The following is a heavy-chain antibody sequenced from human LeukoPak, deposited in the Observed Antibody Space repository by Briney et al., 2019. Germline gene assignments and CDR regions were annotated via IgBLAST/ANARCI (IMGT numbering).Heavy chain of an antibody. CDR1: GGSISSSSYY. V-gene: IGHV4-39*01. D-gene: IGHD2-2*01. CDR3: ARQEPLGYCSSTSCLDPYNWFDP. J-gene: IGHJ5*02. Sequence: SETLSLTCTVSGGSISSSSYYWGWIRQPPGKGLEWIGSIYYSGSTYYNPSLKSRVTISVDTSKNQFSLQLSSVTAANTAVYYCARQEPLGYCSSTSCLDPYNWFDPWGQGTLVTVSS. CDR2: IYYSGST.